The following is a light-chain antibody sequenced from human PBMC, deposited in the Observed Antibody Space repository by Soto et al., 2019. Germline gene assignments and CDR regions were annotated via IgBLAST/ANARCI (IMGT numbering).Light chain of an antibody. CDR2: DAS. J-gene: IGKJ1*01. Sequence: DIQMTQSPSTLSASVGDRVTITCRASQSISSWLAWYQQKPGKAPKLLIYDASSSKSGVPSRFSGSGSGTEFTLTISSLQPDDFATYYCQQYNSYSSWTFGQGTKVDIK. CDR3: QQYNSYSSWT. V-gene: IGKV1-5*01. CDR1: QSISSW.